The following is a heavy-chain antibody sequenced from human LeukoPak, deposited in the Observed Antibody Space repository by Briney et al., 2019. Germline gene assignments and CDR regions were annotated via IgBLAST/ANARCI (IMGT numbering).Heavy chain of an antibody. CDR1: GGTFSSYT. Sequence: SSVKVSCKASGGTFSSYTISWVRQAPGQGLEWMGRIIPILGIANYAQKFQGRVTITADKSTSTAYMELSSLRSEDTAVYYCARDMVPAAIDVVRFDRWGQGTLVTVSS. J-gene: IGHJ5*02. CDR3: ARDMVPAAIDVVRFDR. V-gene: IGHV1-69*04. CDR2: IIPILGIA. D-gene: IGHD2-2*02.